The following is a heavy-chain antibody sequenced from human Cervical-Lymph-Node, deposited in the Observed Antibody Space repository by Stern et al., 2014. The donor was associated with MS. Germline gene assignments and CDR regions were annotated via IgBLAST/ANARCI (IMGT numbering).Heavy chain of an antibody. V-gene: IGHV4-4*02. Sequence: QVQLQESGPGLVKPSGTLSLTCAVSGASVISGNWRTWVRPPPRRPLQWIGVIYHREAANYNPSLRSRITISVDTSTNHFSLKMPSMTAADTAVYYCARVVAGCSRTSCFQDLWGQGTLVTVSS. CDR1: GASVISGNW. D-gene: IGHD2-2*01. CDR2: IYHREAA. J-gene: IGHJ5*02. CDR3: ARVVAGCSRTSCFQDL.